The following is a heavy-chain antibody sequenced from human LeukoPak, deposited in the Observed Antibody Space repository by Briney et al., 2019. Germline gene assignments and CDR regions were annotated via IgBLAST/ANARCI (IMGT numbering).Heavy chain of an antibody. CDR2: ISYDGSNK. D-gene: IGHD1-26*01. Sequence: GGSLRLSCAASGFTFSSYAMSWVRQAPGKGLEWVAVISYDGSNKYCADSVKGRFTISRDNSKNTLYLQMNSLRAEDTAVYYCARDRVGATDYFDYWGQGTLVTVSS. J-gene: IGHJ4*02. CDR3: ARDRVGATDYFDY. V-gene: IGHV3-30-3*01. CDR1: GFTFSSYA.